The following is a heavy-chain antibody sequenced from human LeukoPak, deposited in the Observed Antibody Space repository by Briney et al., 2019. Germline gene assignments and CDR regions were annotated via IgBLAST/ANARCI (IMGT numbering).Heavy chain of an antibody. J-gene: IGHJ5*02. Sequence: NPSETLSLTCTVSGGSISSYYWSWIRQPPGKGLEWIGYIYYSGSTNYNPSLKSRVTISVDTSKNQFSLKLSSVTAADTAVYYCAREGRYYYGSGSYYNVGWFDPWGQGTLVTVSS. CDR2: IYYSGST. V-gene: IGHV4-59*01. CDR3: AREGRYYYGSGSYYNVGWFDP. CDR1: GGSISSYY. D-gene: IGHD3-10*01.